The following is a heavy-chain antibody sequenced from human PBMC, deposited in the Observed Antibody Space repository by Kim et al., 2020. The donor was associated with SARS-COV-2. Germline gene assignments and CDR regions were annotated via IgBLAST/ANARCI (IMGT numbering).Heavy chain of an antibody. CDR1: GFTFSSYR. CDR2: ISSSSSSTI. Sequence: GGSLRLSCAASGFTFSSYRMNWVRQAPGKGLEWVSYISSSSSSTIYYADSVKGRFTISRDNAKNSLYLQMNSLRDEDTAVYYCARNPLRPYCGGDCYSLLFDYWGQGTLVTVSS. J-gene: IGHJ4*02. V-gene: IGHV3-48*02. D-gene: IGHD2-21*02. CDR3: ARNPLRPYCGGDCYSLLFDY.